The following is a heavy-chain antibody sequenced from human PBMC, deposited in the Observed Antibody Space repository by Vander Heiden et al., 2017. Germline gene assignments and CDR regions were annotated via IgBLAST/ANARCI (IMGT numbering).Heavy chain of an antibody. Sequence: EVQLVESGGGLVQPGRPLRLSCAASGFTFDDYAMHWVRQSPGKGLEWVSGISWNSDSIGEADSVKGRFTISRDNAKNSLYLQMNSLRAEDTALYYCAKDIGDYGAMDYWGQGTLVTVSS. CDR3: AKDIGDYGAMDY. D-gene: IGHD4-17*01. CDR2: ISWNSDSI. V-gene: IGHV3-9*01. CDR1: GFTFDDYA. J-gene: IGHJ4*02.